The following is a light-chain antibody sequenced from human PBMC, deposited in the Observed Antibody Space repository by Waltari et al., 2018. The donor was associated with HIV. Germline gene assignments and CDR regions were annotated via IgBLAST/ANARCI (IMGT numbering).Light chain of an antibody. CDR1: NSALSNY. Sequence: QSDLTQPASVSGSPGQSNTISCTATNSALSNYISLYQHPPGDAPTLIVFDVNRRPSGVSDRFSGSKSGNTASLTISWLQADDEADYFCSSYVGSGRLFGGGTKVTVL. CDR3: SSYVGSGRL. V-gene: IGLV2-14*03. J-gene: IGLJ2*01. CDR2: DVN.